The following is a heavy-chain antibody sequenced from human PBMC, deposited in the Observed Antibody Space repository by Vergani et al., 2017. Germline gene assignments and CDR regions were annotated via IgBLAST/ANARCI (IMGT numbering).Heavy chain of an antibody. V-gene: IGHV3-48*01. D-gene: IGHD2-21*01. CDR1: GFTFSSYS. CDR3: AKYSTYYYYYVDF. Sequence: EVQLVESGGGLVQPGGSLRLSCAASGFTFSSYSMNWVRQAPGKGLEWVSYISSSSSTIYYADSVKGRFTISRDNAKNSLYLQMNSLRSEDTAVYYCAKYSTYYYYYVDFWGKGTTVTVSS. CDR2: ISSSSSTI. J-gene: IGHJ6*03.